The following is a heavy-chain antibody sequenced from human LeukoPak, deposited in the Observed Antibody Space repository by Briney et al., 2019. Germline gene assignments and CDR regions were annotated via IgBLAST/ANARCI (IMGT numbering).Heavy chain of an antibody. CDR1: GFTFSSYS. Sequence: PGGSLRLYCAASGFTFSSYSMNWVRQAPGKGLEWVSYISSSSSTIYYADSVKGRFTISRDNAKNSLYLQMNSLRAEDTAVYYCARPAGSGYRDYWGQGTLVTVSS. CDR3: ARPAGSGYRDY. V-gene: IGHV3-48*01. CDR2: ISSSSSTI. J-gene: IGHJ4*02. D-gene: IGHD3-22*01.